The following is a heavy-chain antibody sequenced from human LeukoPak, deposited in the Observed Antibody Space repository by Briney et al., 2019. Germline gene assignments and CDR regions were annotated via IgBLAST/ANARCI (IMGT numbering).Heavy chain of an antibody. J-gene: IGHJ3*02. V-gene: IGHV1-18*01. D-gene: IGHD3-22*01. CDR1: GYTFTNYG. Sequence: ASVKVSCKASGYTFTNYGISWVRQAPGQGLEWMGWISAYNGNTNYVKKLQGRVAMTTDASTNTAYMELRSLRSDDTAVYYGARERLLLPRPSYYAFDIWGQGTVVAVSS. CDR2: ISAYNGNT. CDR3: ARERLLLPRPSYYAFDI.